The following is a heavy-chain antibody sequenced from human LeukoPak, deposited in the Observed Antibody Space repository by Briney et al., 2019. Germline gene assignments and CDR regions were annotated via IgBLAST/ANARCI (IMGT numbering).Heavy chain of an antibody. J-gene: IGHJ4*02. CDR1: GFTFSSYA. CDR3: AALSTGTTLRY. D-gene: IGHD1-1*01. V-gene: IGHV3-23*01. Sequence: GGSLRLSCAASGFTFSSYAMSWVRQAPGKGLEGVSAISGSGGSTYYADSVKGRFTISRDNSKNTLYLQMNSLRAEDTAVYYCAALSTGTTLRYWGQGALVTVSS. CDR2: ISGSGGST.